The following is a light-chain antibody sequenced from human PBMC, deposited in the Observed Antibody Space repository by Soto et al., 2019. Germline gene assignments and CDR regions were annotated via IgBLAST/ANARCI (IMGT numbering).Light chain of an antibody. J-gene: IGKJ5*01. V-gene: IGKV3-20*01. CDR1: QSVGSY. Sequence: IVLIQSPATLSLSPGERATLSCRASQSVGSYLAWYQQKPGQAPRLLMYGASSRATGTPDRISGGGSGTDFTLTISRLEPEDFAVYYCQHYVTSSITFGQGTRLEIK. CDR2: GAS. CDR3: QHYVTSSIT.